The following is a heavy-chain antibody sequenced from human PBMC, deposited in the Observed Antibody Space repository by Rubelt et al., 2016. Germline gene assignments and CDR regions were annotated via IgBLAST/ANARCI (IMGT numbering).Heavy chain of an antibody. Sequence: VHLVQSGPELKKPGASMKISCKPSGYAFKSYGIAWVRQAPGQGLEWMGWISPYSGDTKYEQKFQGRVTLTTDSSANAADRCVTIARSHDSAVCYWARATHRKSTHFDNWGPGTLFTVSS. CDR1: GYAFKSYG. CDR2: ISPYSGDT. J-gene: IGHJ4*02. V-gene: IGHV1-18*01. CDR3: ARATHRKSTHFDN.